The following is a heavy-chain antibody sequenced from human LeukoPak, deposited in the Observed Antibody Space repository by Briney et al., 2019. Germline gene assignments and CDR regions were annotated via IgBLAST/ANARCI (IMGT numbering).Heavy chain of an antibody. V-gene: IGHV1-2*06. CDR1: GYTFTGYY. CDR2: INPNNGGT. J-gene: IGHJ6*02. Sequence: ASVKVSCKASGYTFTGYYIHWVRQAPGQGLEWMGRINPNNGGTNYAQKFQGRVSMTRDTSISTAYMELSSLRSEDTAVYYCARGPVEAVFGVSTEDWGQGTTVTVSS. D-gene: IGHD3-10*02. CDR3: ARGPVEAVFGVSTED.